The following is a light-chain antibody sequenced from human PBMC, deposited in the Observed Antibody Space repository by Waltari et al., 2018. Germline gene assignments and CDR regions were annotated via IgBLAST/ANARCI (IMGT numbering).Light chain of an antibody. CDR3: QQYNTYRYT. CDR2: FAS. Sequence: DIQMTQSPSTLSASVGDRVTITCRASQTIKKWLAWYPQKPGKAPKLLIYFASTLESGVPSRFSGIGSGAEYTLTISSLQPDDFATYYCQQYNTYRYTFGQGTKLEIK. J-gene: IGKJ2*01. CDR1: QTIKKW. V-gene: IGKV1-5*03.